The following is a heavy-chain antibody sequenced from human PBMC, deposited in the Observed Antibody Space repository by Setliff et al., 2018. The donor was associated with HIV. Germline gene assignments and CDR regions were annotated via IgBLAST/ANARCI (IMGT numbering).Heavy chain of an antibody. CDR3: VRLTADRTNYYYYMDV. Sequence: GASVKVSCKASGYSLSTYAISWVRQAPGQGLEWMGWIDSNNGNRNFAQKFRGRVTMTTDISTNTAYMEVRSLSFDDTAVYYCVRLTADRTNYYYYMDVWGKGNPGHRLL. D-gene: IGHD2-8*01. CDR2: IDSNNGNR. J-gene: IGHJ6*03. CDR1: GYSLSTYA. V-gene: IGHV1-18*01.